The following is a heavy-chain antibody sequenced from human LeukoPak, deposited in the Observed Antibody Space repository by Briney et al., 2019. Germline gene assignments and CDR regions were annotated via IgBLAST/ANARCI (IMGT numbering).Heavy chain of an antibody. V-gene: IGHV3-64*01. J-gene: IGHJ4*02. D-gene: IGHD4-17*01. CDR3: AKDLLMTAVTTSDY. CDR2: ISSNGGST. Sequence: GGSLRLSCAASGFTFSSYAMHWVRQAPGKGLEYVSAISSNGGSTYYANSVKGRFTISRDNSKNTLYLQMNSLRAEDTAVYYCAKDLLMTAVTTSDYWGQGTLVTVSS. CDR1: GFTFSSYA.